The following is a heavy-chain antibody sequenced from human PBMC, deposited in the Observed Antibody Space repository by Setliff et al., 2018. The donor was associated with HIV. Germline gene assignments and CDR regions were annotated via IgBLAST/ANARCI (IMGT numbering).Heavy chain of an antibody. D-gene: IGHD4-17*01. CDR3: ARGQASNDYGVSF. V-gene: IGHV1-69*05. CDR2: IIPLFGTA. J-gene: IGHJ3*01. CDR1: GGSFTTYA. Sequence: SVKVSCKASGGSFTTYAISWVRQAPGQGFEWMGGIIPLFGTANYAVKFQGRVSMTRDTSTSTVYMELSSLRSEDTAVYYCARGQASNDYGVSFWGQGTMVTVSS.